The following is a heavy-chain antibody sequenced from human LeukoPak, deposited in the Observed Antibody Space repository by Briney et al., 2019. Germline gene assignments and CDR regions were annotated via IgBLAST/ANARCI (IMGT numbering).Heavy chain of an antibody. CDR2: IYYSGST. Sequence: PSQTLSLTCTVSGGSISSGDYYWSWIRQPPGKGLERIGYIYYSGSTYYNPSLKSRVTISVDTSKNQFSLKLSSVTAADTAVYYCARVSYGSGSPYGMDVWGQGTTVTVSS. V-gene: IGHV4-30-4*01. J-gene: IGHJ6*02. CDR1: GGSISSGDYY. D-gene: IGHD3-10*01. CDR3: ARVSYGSGSPYGMDV.